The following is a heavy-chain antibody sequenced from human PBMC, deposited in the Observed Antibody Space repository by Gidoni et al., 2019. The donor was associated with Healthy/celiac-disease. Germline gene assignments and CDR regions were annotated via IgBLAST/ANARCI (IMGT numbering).Heavy chain of an antibody. CDR3: ATTLTTVTTWANWFDP. V-gene: IGHV3-48*02. J-gene: IGHJ5*02. CDR1: GFTFSSYS. CDR2: ISSSSSTI. Sequence: EVQLVESGGGLVQPGGSLRLSCAASGFTFSSYSMNWVRQAPGKGLEWVSYISSSSSTIYYADSVKGRFTISRDNAKNSLYLQMNSLRDEDTAVYYCATTLTTVTTWANWFDPWGQGTLVTVSS. D-gene: IGHD4-17*01.